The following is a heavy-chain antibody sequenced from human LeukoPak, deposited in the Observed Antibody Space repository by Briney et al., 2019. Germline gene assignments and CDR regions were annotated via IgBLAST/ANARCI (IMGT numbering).Heavy chain of an antibody. J-gene: IGHJ6*03. CDR3: ASLYSSSAYYYMDV. V-gene: IGHV3-21*01. CDR2: ISSSSSYI. D-gene: IGHD6-6*01. Sequence: KSGGSLRLSCAASGFTFSSYSMNWVRQAPGKGLEWVSSISSSSSYIYYADSVKGRFTISRDNAENSLYLQMNSLRAEDTAVYYCASLYSSSAYYYMDVWGKGTTVTVSS. CDR1: GFTFSSYS.